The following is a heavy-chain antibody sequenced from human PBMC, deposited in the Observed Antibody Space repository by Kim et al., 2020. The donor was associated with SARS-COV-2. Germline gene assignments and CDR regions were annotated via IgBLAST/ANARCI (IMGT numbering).Heavy chain of an antibody. Sequence: SETLSLTCTVSGGSISSSSYYWGWVRQPPGKGLEWIGSIYYSGSTYYNPSLKSRVTITVDSSKNQFSLKLSSVTAADTAVYYCARLVDYDNLTGYYHGRGWFDPWGEGALVTVSS. CDR3: ARLVDYDNLTGYYHGRGWFDP. V-gene: IGHV4-39*01. J-gene: IGHJ5*02. D-gene: IGHD3-9*01. CDR2: IYYSGST. CDR1: GGSISSSSYY.